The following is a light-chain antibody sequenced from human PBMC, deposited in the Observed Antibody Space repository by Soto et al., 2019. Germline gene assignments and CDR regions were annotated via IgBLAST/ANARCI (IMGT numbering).Light chain of an antibody. V-gene: IGKV1-39*01. CDR2: TTS. J-gene: IGKJ1*01. CDR1: QTVSKF. Sequence: DIQMTQSPSSLSASVGDRVTIACRASQTVSKFVNWYQQKPGKVPTLLIFTTSTLHSGVPSRFSGCGSGTEFTLTINGLQPEAFATYYCQQTYTLPRTFAQGSKVE. CDR3: QQTYTLPRT.